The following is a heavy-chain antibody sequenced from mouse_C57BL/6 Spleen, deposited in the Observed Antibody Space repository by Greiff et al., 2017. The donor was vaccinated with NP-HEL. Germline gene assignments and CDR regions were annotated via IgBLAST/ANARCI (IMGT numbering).Heavy chain of an antibody. CDR2: IDPDTGGT. CDR3: TRATAQALFDY. Sequence: VQLQQSGAELVRPGASVTLSCKASGYTFTDYEMHWVKQTPVHGLEWIGAIDPDTGGTAYNQKFKGKAILTVDKSSSTAYMELRSLTSEDSAVDKRTRATAQALFDYWGQGTTLTVSS. D-gene: IGHD3-2*02. J-gene: IGHJ2*01. CDR1: GYTFTDYE. V-gene: IGHV1-15*01.